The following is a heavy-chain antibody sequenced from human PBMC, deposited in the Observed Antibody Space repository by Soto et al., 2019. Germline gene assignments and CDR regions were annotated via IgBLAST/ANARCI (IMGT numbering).Heavy chain of an antibody. Sequence: EVQLVESGGGLVKPGGSLRLSCAASGFTFSSHNMNWVRQAPGKGLEWVSCISGSSSYIFYADSVKGRFTISRDNAKNSLSLQMNSLIVEDTAVYYCARTDYGDYVRGAFDIWGQGKMVTVSS. J-gene: IGHJ3*02. CDR1: GFTFSSHN. CDR2: ISGSSSYI. D-gene: IGHD4-17*01. V-gene: IGHV3-21*01. CDR3: ARTDYGDYVRGAFDI.